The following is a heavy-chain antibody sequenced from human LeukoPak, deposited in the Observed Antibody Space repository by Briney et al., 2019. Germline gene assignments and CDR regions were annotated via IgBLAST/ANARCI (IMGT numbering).Heavy chain of an antibody. D-gene: IGHD1-26*01. J-gene: IGHJ4*02. V-gene: IGHV1-8*01. CDR3: ARGAWELLD. CDR1: GYTFTSYD. Sequence: ASVKVSCKASGYTFTSYDINWVRQATGQGLEWMGWMNPNSGNTGYAQKFQGRVTMTRDTSTSTVYMELSSLRSEDTAVYYCARGAWELLDWGQGTLVTVSS. CDR2: MNPNSGNT.